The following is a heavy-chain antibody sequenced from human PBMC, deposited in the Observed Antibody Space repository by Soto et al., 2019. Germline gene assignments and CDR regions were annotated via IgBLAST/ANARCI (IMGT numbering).Heavy chain of an antibody. CDR3: ACSLNYYYGSGSYYSRLGVYMDV. D-gene: IGHD3-10*01. V-gene: IGHV1-46*03. Sequence: GASVKVSCKASGYTFTSYYMHWVRQAPGQGLEWMGIINPSGGSTSYAQKFQGRVTMTRDTSTSTVYMELSSLRSEDTAVYYCACSLNYYYGSGSYYSRLGVYMDVWGKGTKVTVCS. CDR1: GYTFTSYY. CDR2: INPSGGST. J-gene: IGHJ6*03.